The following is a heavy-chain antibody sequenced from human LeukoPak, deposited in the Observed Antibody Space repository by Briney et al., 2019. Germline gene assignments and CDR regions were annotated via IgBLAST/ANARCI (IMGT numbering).Heavy chain of an antibody. D-gene: IGHD3-22*01. V-gene: IGHV3-48*01. CDR3: ARDHHRRLYDSQARDTFDI. Sequence: GGSLRLSCAASGFTFSSYSMNWVRQAPGKGLEWVSYISSSSSTIYYGDSVKGRFTISRDNAKSSLYLQMNSLRAEDTAVYYCARDHHRRLYDSQARDTFDIWGQGTMTVSS. J-gene: IGHJ3*02. CDR1: GFTFSSYS. CDR2: ISSSSSTI.